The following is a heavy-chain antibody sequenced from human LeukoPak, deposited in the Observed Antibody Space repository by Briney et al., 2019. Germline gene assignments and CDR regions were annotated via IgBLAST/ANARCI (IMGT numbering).Heavy chain of an antibody. CDR2: IKQDGSEK. Sequence: GGSLRLSCAASGFTFSSYWMSWFRQAPGKGLEWVANIKQDGSEKYYVDSVKGRFTISRDNAKNSLYLQMNSLRAEDTAVYYCARVRGGDSSSWYSDYWGQGTLVTVSS. J-gene: IGHJ4*02. CDR1: GFTFSSYW. CDR3: ARVRGGDSSSWYSDY. V-gene: IGHV3-7*01. D-gene: IGHD6-13*01.